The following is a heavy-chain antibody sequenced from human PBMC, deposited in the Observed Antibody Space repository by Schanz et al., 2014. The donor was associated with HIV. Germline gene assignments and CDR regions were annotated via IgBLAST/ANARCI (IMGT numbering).Heavy chain of an antibody. CDR3: ARGTAEYCINGVCSGLDV. Sequence: EVQLVESGGGLVKPGGSLRLSCAASGFSLSGYGMNWVRQAPGKGLEWVSSISSSDTLLYYADSVKGRFTISRDNANNSLSLQMKSLRAEDSAVYYCARGTAEYCINGVCSGLDVWGQGTTVTVSS. V-gene: IGHV3-21*02. D-gene: IGHD2-8*01. CDR2: ISSSDTLL. J-gene: IGHJ6*02. CDR1: GFSLSGYG.